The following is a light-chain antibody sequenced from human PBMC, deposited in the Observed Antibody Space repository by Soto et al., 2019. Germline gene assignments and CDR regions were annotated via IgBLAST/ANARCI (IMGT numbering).Light chain of an antibody. V-gene: IGKV3-15*01. J-gene: IGKJ5*01. CDR3: QQYNNWPPL. Sequence: EIVLTQSPATLSLSPGERATLPCRASQSVDSNLAWYQQKPGQAPRLLIYGASTRATGISARFSGSGSGTEFTLTISSLQSEDFAVYYCQQYNNWPPLFGQGTRLEIK. CDR2: GAS. CDR1: QSVDSN.